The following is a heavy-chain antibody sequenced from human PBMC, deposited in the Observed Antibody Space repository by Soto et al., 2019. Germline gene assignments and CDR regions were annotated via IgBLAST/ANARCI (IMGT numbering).Heavy chain of an antibody. CDR1: GYTFTSYA. Sequence: ASVKVSCKASGYTFTSYAMHWVRQAPGQRLEWMGWINAGNGNTKYSQKFQGRVTITRDTSASTAYMELRSLRSEDTAVYYCARDPDSWNYGTFGYYGMDVWGQGTTVTVYS. CDR2: INAGNGNT. CDR3: ARDPDSWNYGTFGYYGMDV. V-gene: IGHV1-3*01. J-gene: IGHJ6*02. D-gene: IGHD1-7*01.